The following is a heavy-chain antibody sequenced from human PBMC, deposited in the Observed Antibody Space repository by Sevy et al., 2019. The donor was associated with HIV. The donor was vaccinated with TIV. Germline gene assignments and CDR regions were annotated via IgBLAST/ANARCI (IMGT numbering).Heavy chain of an antibody. D-gene: IGHD2-8*01. J-gene: IGHJ4*02. Sequence: GGSLRLSCAASGFAFYDYSMSWIRQAPGKGLEWVATFSFGCGKINYADSVKGRFTISRDNSENSFYLQMGNLRVEDTALYYCAREGCTRPHDYWGQGTRVTVSS. CDR3: AREGCTRPHDY. V-gene: IGHV3-23*01. CDR1: GFAFYDYS. CDR2: FSFGCGKI.